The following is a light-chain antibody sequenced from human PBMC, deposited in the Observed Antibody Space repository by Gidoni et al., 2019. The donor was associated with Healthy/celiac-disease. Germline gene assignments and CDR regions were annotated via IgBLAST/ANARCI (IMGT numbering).Light chain of an antibody. V-gene: IGKV3-11*01. CDR3: QQRSNWPPIT. Sequence: IVLTQPPATLSLSPGERATLSCRASQSVSSYLAWYQQKPGQTARLLIYDASNRATGIPARFSGSRSETDFTLPISSLEPEDFAVYYCQQRSNWPPITFXQXTRLEIK. J-gene: IGKJ5*01. CDR2: DAS. CDR1: QSVSSY.